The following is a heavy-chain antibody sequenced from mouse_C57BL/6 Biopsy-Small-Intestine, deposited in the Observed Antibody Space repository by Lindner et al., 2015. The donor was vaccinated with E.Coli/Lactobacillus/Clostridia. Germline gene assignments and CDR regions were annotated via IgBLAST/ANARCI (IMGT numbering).Heavy chain of an antibody. CDR2: INTYNGDT. V-gene: IGHV1-7*01. D-gene: IGHD6-1*01. Sequence: SVKVSCKASGYTFTTYGITWVRQAPGQGLEWMGWINTYNGDTDYAQKFQGRVTMTTDTTSTTAYLELRSLRYDDRAIYYCARLNSGSWPDYWGQGTLVTVSS. CDR3: ARLNSGSWPDY. CDR1: GYTFTTYG. J-gene: IGHJ4*01.